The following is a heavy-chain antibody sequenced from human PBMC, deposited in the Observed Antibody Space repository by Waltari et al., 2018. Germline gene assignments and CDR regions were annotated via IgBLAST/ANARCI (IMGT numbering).Heavy chain of an antibody. CDR1: GFTFSSYG. J-gene: IGHJ4*02. CDR2: IRDDGSNK. CDR3: LLAAPGRGFDY. Sequence: QVQLVESGGGVVQPGGSLRLSCAASGFTFSSYGMHWVGQAPGMGLEWVAFIRDDGSNKYYADSVKGRFTTSRYNSKNTLYLQMNSLRSEDTAVYYCLLAAPGRGFDYWGQGTLVPVSS. V-gene: IGHV3-30*02. D-gene: IGHD2-15*01.